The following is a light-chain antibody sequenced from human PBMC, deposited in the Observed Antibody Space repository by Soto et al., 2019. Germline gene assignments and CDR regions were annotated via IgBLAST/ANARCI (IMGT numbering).Light chain of an antibody. CDR1: QSVSSSY. CDR2: GAS. V-gene: IGKV3-20*01. Sequence: EIVLTQSPGPLSLSQGERATLSCRASQSVSSSYLAWYQQKPGQAPRLLIYGASSRATGIPDRFSGSGSGTDITLTISRLEPEDFAVYYCQQYGSSPMYTFGQGTKLEIK. CDR3: QQYGSSPMYT. J-gene: IGKJ2*01.